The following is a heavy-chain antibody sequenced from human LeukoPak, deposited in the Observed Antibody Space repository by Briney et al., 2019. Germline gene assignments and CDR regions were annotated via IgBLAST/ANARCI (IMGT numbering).Heavy chain of an antibody. D-gene: IGHD6-13*01. Sequence: PGRSLRLSCAASGFTFSSYGMHWVRQAPGKGLEWLAVISYDGSNKYYADSVKGRFTISRDNSKNTVYLQMNSLRAEDTAVYYCARDPIAAAQRGYFDYWGQGTLVTVSS. CDR3: ARDPIAAAQRGYFDY. CDR1: GFTFSSYG. V-gene: IGHV3-30*03. J-gene: IGHJ4*02. CDR2: ISYDGSNK.